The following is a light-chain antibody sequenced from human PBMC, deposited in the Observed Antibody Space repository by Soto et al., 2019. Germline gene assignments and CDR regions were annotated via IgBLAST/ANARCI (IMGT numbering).Light chain of an antibody. CDR1: QSVSSSY. CDR3: QQYGSSRT. Sequence: EIVLTQSPGTLSLSPGERATLSCRASQSVSSSYLAWYQQKPGQAPRLLIYAASSRATGLPDRFSGSGSGTDFTLTISRLEPEDFAVYYCQQYGSSRTFGQGTKVEIK. V-gene: IGKV3-20*01. J-gene: IGKJ1*01. CDR2: AAS.